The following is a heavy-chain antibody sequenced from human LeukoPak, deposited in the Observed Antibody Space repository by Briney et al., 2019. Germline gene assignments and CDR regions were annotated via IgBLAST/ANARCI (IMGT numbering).Heavy chain of an antibody. J-gene: IGHJ4*02. CDR3: AKSDDGDGYNYGDY. V-gene: IGHV3-30*02. CDR2: IRYDGSNK. D-gene: IGHD5-24*01. CDR1: GFTFSSYG. Sequence: PGGSLRLSRAASGFTFSSYGMRWVRQAPGKGLEWVAFIRYDGSNKYYADSVKGRFTISRDNSKNTLYLQMNSLRAEDTAVYYCAKSDDGDGYNYGDYWGQGTLVTVSS.